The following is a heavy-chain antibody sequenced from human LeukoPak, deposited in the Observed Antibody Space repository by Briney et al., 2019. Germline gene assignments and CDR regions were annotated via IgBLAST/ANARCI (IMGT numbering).Heavy chain of an antibody. Sequence: PGGSLRLSCAASGFTFSSYDMHWVRQATGKGLEWVSAIGTAGDTYYPGSVKGRFTISRESAKNSLYLQMNSLRAEDTAVYYCARDLSAGYSSNWYDYWGQGTLVTVSS. D-gene: IGHD6-13*01. V-gene: IGHV3-13*01. CDR3: ARDLSAGYSSNWYDY. CDR2: IGTAGDT. J-gene: IGHJ5*01. CDR1: GFTFSSYD.